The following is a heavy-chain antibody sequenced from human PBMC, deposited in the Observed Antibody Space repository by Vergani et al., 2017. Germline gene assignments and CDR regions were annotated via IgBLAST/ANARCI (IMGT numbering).Heavy chain of an antibody. Sequence: QVQLQQWGAGLLKPSETLSLTCAVYGGSFSGYYWSWIRQPPGKGLEWIGEINHSGSTNYNPSLKSRVTISVDTSKKQFSLKLSSVTAADTAVYYCATFRQKFRYSGYDSHYFDYWGQGTLVTVSS. CDR1: GGSFSGYY. J-gene: IGHJ4*02. D-gene: IGHD5-12*01. V-gene: IGHV4-34*01. CDR2: INHSGST. CDR3: ATFRQKFRYSGYDSHYFDY.